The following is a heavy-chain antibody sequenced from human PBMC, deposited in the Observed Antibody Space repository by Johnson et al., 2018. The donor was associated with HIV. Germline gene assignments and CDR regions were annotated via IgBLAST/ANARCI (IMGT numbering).Heavy chain of an antibody. Sequence: VQLVESGGGLVQPGGSLRLSCAASGFTFSTYWMSWVRQAPGKGLEWVSAIGTAGDTYYPGSVKGRFTISRENAKNAVYLQMNSLRAEDTAVYYCARGYSSGEVLWDIWGQGTMVTVSS. CDR2: IGTAGDT. J-gene: IGHJ3*02. CDR1: GFTFSTYW. CDR3: ARGYSSGEVLWDI. D-gene: IGHD6-25*01. V-gene: IGHV3-13*01.